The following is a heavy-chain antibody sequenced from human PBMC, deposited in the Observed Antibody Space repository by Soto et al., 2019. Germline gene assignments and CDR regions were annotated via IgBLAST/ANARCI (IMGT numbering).Heavy chain of an antibody. CDR3: ARGGVDSDVGTFFDY. CDR2: IIPIFDTA. Sequence: QVQLVQSGAEVKKPGSSVKVSCKTSGGTLSNYAISWLRQAPGQGPEWMGSIIPIFDTANYAQKFQGRVTITADESTSTVYMELSSLRSEDTAVYYCARGGVDSDVGTFFDYWGQGTLVTVSS. CDR1: GGTLSNYA. V-gene: IGHV1-69*15. D-gene: IGHD5-18*01. J-gene: IGHJ4*02.